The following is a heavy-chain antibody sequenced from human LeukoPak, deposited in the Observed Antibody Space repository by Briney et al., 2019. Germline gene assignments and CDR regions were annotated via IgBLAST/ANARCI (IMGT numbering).Heavy chain of an antibody. CDR1: GFTFDDYG. CDR3: ARDGTRRGGWTRGAFDI. Sequence: GGSLRLSCAASGFTFDDYGMSWVRQAPGKGLEWVSGINWNGGSTGYADSVKGRFTISRDNAKNSLYLQMNSLRAEDTALYYCARDGTRRGGWTRGAFDIWGQGTMVTVSS. V-gene: IGHV3-20*04. J-gene: IGHJ3*02. CDR2: INWNGGST. D-gene: IGHD6-19*01.